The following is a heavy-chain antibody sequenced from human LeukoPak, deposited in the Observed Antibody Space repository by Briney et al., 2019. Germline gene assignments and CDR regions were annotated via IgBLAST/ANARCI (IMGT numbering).Heavy chain of an antibody. D-gene: IGHD2-2*02. CDR1: GFTFRSDA. J-gene: IGHJ4*02. CDR3: AKHHCSSTSCYRVFDF. CDR2: ISGSGGTT. V-gene: IGHV3-23*01. Sequence: GGSLRLSCSASGFTFRSDAMSWVRQAPGKGLEWVSGISGSGGTTYYADSVKGRFTISRDNSKNTLYLQMNSLRAEDTAVYYCAKHHCSSTSCYRVFDFWGQGTLVTVSS.